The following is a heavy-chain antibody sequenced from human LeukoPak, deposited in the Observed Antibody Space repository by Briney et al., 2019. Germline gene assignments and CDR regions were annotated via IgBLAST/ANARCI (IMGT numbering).Heavy chain of an antibody. CDR1: GYSFTGYW. V-gene: IGHV5-51*01. CDR2: IYPGDSDT. Sequence: GESLQISCKGSGYSFTGYWIAWVRQMPGKGPEWMGAIYPGDSDTRYSPSFQGQVTISADKSISTAYLQWSSLKASDTAMYYCARPVGRYDSGGYYRICFFEHWGQGTLVTVSS. J-gene: IGHJ4*02. D-gene: IGHD3-22*01. CDR3: ARPVGRYDSGGYYRICFFEH.